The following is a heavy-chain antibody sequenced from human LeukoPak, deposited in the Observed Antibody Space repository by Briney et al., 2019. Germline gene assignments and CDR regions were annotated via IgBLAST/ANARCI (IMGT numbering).Heavy chain of an antibody. D-gene: IGHD5-12*01. CDR3: ARQYSGYDFDY. Sequence: SGGSLRLSCAASGFTFSDYYMSWIRQAPGKGLEWIGYIYYSGGTNYNPSLKSRLTISVDTSKNQFSLKLSSVTAADTAVYYCARQYSGYDFDYWGQGTLVTVSS. CDR1: GFTFSDYY. V-gene: IGHV4-59*12. CDR2: IYYSGGT. J-gene: IGHJ4*02.